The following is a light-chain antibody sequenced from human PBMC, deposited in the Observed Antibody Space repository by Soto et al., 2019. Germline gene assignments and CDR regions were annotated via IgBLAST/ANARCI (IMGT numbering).Light chain of an antibody. Sequence: QSALTQPASVSGSPGQSITISCTGSSSDVGAYNRVFWYQQHPGQAPKVIIYEVSNRPSGVSNRFSGSKSGNTASLTISGLQAEDEADYYCNAFTTTSTYVFGPGTKLTVL. J-gene: IGLJ1*01. CDR3: NAFTTTSTYV. V-gene: IGLV2-14*01. CDR1: SSDVGAYNR. CDR2: EVS.